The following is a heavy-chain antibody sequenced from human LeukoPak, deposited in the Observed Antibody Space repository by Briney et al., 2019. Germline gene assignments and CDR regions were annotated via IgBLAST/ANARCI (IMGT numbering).Heavy chain of an antibody. V-gene: IGHV3-7*01. J-gene: IGHJ4*01. D-gene: IGHD4-17*01. Sequence: GGSLRLSCAASGFTFSSYWMSWVRQAPGKGLEWVANIKQDGSEKYYVDSEKGRFTISRDNAKNSLYLQMNSLRAEDTAVYYCARVSDYGDYDFDYWGHGTLVTVSS. CDR2: IKQDGSEK. CDR1: GFTFSSYW. CDR3: ARVSDYGDYDFDY.